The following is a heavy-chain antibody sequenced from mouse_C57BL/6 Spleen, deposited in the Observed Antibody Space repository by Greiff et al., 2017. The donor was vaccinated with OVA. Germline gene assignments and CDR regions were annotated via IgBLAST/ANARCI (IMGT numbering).Heavy chain of an antibody. CDR1: GYAFTNYL. CDR2: FNPGSGGT. D-gene: IGHD2-14*01. Sequence: VQLQQSGAELVRPGTSVKVSCKASGYAFTNYLIEWVKQRPGQGLEWIGVFNPGSGGTNYNEKFKGKATLTADKSSSTAYMQLSSLTSEDSAVYFCARDRDYAMDYWGQGTSVTVSS. V-gene: IGHV1-54*01. CDR3: ARDRDYAMDY. J-gene: IGHJ4*01.